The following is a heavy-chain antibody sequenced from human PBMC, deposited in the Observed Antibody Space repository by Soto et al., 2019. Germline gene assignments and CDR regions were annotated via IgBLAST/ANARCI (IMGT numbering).Heavy chain of an antibody. Sequence: SENLSLTSAVSGGSISSGGYSWSWIRQPPGKGLEWIGYIYHSGSTYYNPSLKSRVTISVDRSKNQFSRKLSSVTAADTAVYYCASAIEGDYYSYGMDVSGQGTTVTRSS. CDR1: GGSISSGGYS. J-gene: IGHJ6*02. CDR3: ASAIEGDYYSYGMDV. D-gene: IGHD2-21*01. CDR2: IYHSGST. V-gene: IGHV4-30-2*01.